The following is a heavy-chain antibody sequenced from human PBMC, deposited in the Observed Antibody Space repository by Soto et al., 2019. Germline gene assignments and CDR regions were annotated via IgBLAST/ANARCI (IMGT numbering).Heavy chain of an antibody. J-gene: IGHJ6*02. CDR1: GFIYGSYG. D-gene: IGHD2-2*03. CDR3: AKEDGSCSSSSCPFGLDV. CDR2: ISASGDFT. V-gene: IGHV3-23*01. Sequence: GSLRLSCAASGFIYGSYGMGWVRQAPGKGLEWVSDISASGDFTFYADSVKGRFTISRDNSKNTLYLQMNSLRADDTAVYFCAKEDGSCSSSSCPFGLDVWGQGTTVTVSS.